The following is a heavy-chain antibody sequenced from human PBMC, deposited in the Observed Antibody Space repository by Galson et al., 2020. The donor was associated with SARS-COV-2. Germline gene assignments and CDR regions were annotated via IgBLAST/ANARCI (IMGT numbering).Heavy chain of an antibody. D-gene: IGHD3-22*01. V-gene: IGHV3-21*01. J-gene: IGHJ3*02. CDR2: ITSSSSYI. CDR3: ARKSMILVIDAFDI. Sequence: GESLKISCAASGFTFSSYTMNWVRQAPGKGLEWVSSITSSSSYIYYADSVKGRFTISRDNAKNSLYLQMNSLRAEDTAVYYCARKSMILVIDAFDIWGQGTMVTVSS. CDR1: GFTFSSYT.